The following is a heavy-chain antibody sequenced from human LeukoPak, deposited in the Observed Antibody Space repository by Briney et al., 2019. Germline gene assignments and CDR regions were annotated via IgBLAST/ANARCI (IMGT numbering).Heavy chain of an antibody. Sequence: SETLSLTCAVYGGSFSGYYWSWIRQPPGKGLEWIGEINHSGSTNYNPSLKSRVTISVDTSKNQFSLKLSSVTAADTAVYYCASRKRGYSGYETFDYWGQGTLVTVSS. J-gene: IGHJ4*02. CDR1: GGSFSGYY. CDR3: ASRKRGYSGYETFDY. V-gene: IGHV4-34*01. D-gene: IGHD5-12*01. CDR2: INHSGST.